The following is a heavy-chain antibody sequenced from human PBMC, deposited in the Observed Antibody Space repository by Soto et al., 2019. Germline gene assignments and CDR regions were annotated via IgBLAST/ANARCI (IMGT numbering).Heavy chain of an antibody. D-gene: IGHD3-22*01. CDR1: GFTFSSYW. J-gene: IGHJ4*02. CDR3: ARVGLVVSSGSHYWVDY. V-gene: IGHV3-74*01. Sequence: GGSLRLSCAASGFTFSSYWMHWVRQAPGKGLVWVSRINSDGSSTSYADSVKGRFTISRDNAKNTLYLQMNSLRAEDTAVYYCARVGLVVSSGSHYWVDYWGQGTLVTVSS. CDR2: INSDGSST.